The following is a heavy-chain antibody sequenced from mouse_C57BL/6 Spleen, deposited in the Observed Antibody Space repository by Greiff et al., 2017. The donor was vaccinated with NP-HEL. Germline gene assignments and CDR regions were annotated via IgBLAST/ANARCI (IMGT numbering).Heavy chain of an antibody. CDR3: ARRGNYLYWYFDV. V-gene: IGHV1-54*01. D-gene: IGHD2-1*01. CDR2: INPGSGGT. Sequence: QVQLQQSGAELVRPGTSVKVSCKASGYAFTNYLIEWVKQRPGQGLEWIGVINPGSGGTNYNEKFKGKATLTADKSSSTAYMQLSSLTSEDSAVYFCARRGNYLYWYFDVWGTGTTVTVSS. CDR1: GYAFTNYL. J-gene: IGHJ1*03.